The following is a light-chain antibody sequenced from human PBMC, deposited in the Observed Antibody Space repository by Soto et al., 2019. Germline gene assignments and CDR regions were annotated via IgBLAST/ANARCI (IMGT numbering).Light chain of an antibody. CDR1: SGSVSTAYY. V-gene: IGLV8-61*01. CDR2: NTN. J-gene: IGLJ3*02. Sequence: QTVVTQEPSFSVSPGGTVTLTCGLNSGSVSTAYYTSWYQQTPGQAPRTLIYNTNTRSSGVPDRFSGSILGNKAALTITGAQADDECDYYCVLYMRPNWVFGGGTKLTVL. CDR3: VLYMRPNWV.